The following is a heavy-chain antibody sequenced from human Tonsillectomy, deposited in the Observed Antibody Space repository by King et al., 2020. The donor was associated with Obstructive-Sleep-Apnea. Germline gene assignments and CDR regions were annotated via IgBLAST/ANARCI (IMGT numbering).Heavy chain of an antibody. J-gene: IGHJ4*02. V-gene: IGHV1-18*04. CDR1: GYTFTSYG. CDR2: ISGYNGNT. Sequence: QLVQSGAEVKKPGASVKVSCKASGYTFTSYGISWVRQAPGQGLEGMGWISGYNGNTNSAQKLQGRLTITTMITDTSTSTAYMELRSLRSDDTAVYFCARATDFWSGYYLDSWGQGTLVTVSS. D-gene: IGHD3-3*01. CDR3: ARATDFWSGYYLDS.